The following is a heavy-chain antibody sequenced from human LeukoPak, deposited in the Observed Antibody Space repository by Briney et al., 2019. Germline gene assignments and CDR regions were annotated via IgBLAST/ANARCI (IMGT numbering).Heavy chain of an antibody. CDR3: TREKWELRYYFDY. Sequence: SGGSLRLSCAASGFTFSSYSMSWVRQAPGKGLEWVSYITSSSGTRYYADSVKGRFTVSRDNAKSSLYLQMNSLRDEDTAVYYCTREKWELRYYFDYWGQGTLVSVSS. CDR1: GFTFSSYS. CDR2: ITSSSGTR. J-gene: IGHJ4*02. V-gene: IGHV3-48*02. D-gene: IGHD1-26*01.